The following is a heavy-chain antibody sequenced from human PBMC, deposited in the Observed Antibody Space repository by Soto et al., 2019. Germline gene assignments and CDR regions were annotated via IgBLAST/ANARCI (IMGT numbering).Heavy chain of an antibody. CDR1: GGSFSGYY. J-gene: IGHJ6*02. V-gene: IGHV4-34*01. D-gene: IGHD5-18*01. CDR2: INHSGST. Sequence: PSETLSLTCAVYGGSFSGYYWSWIRQPPGKRLEWIGEINHSGSTNYNPSLKSRVTISVDTSKNQFSLKLSSVTAADTAVYYCVRVDTARYYYGMDVWGQGTTVTVSS. CDR3: VRVDTARYYYGMDV.